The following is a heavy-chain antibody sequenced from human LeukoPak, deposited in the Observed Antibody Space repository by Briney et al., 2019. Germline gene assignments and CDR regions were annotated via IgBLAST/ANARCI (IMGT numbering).Heavy chain of an antibody. J-gene: IGHJ4*02. CDR1: GFTFSSYS. CDR2: ISSSSSYI. D-gene: IGHD3-16*01. V-gene: IGHV3-21*01. Sequence: GGSLRLSCAASGFTFSSYSMNWVRQAPGKGLEWVSSISSSSSYIYYANSVKGRFTISRDNAKNSLYLQMNSLRAEDTAVYYCAREGDRGEFDYWGQGTLVTVSS. CDR3: AREGDRGEFDY.